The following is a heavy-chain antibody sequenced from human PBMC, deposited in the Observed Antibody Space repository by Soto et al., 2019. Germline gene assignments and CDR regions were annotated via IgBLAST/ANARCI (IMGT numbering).Heavy chain of an antibody. D-gene: IGHD2-2*01. J-gene: IGHJ4*02. CDR3: ARTPDIVVVPAAMNFDY. CDR2: INPSGGST. CDR1: GYTFTSYY. Sequence: ASVKVSCKASGYTFTSYYMHWVRQAPGQGHEWMGIINPSGGSTSYAQKFQGRVTMTADKSTSTAYMELSSLRSEDTVVFYCARTPDIVVVPAAMNFDYWGQGTLVTVSS. V-gene: IGHV1-46*01.